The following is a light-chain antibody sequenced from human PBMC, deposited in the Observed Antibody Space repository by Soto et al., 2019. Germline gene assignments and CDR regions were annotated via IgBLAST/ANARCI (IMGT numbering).Light chain of an antibody. CDR3: HQRSNWLT. V-gene: IGKV3-11*01. CDR2: DAS. Sequence: EIVLTQSPATLSLSPGERATLSCRASQSVSSYLAWYQQKPGQAPRLLIYDASNRATGIPARFSGSGSGTDFTLTIGSLEPEDFAVYYCHQRSNWLTFGGGTKVDIK. CDR1: QSVSSY. J-gene: IGKJ4*01.